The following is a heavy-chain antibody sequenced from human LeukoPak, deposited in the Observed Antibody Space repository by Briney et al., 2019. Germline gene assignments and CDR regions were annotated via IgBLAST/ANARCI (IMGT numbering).Heavy chain of an antibody. CDR1: GFSFNNYG. J-gene: IGHJ4*02. V-gene: IGHV3-30*02. CDR3: AKDRGWELELYYFDY. CDR2: IRHDGNRN. Sequence: GGSLRLSCAASGFSFNNYGMHWVRQAPGKGLEWVAFIRHDGNRNSYADSVKGRFTISRDTSKNTLFLQMSNLRGEDTAVYYCAKDRGWELELYYFDYWAREPWSPSPQ. D-gene: IGHD4-23*01.